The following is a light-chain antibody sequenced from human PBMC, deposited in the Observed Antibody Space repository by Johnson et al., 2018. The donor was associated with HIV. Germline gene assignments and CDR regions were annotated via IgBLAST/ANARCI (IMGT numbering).Light chain of an antibody. J-gene: IGLJ1*01. CDR1: SSNIGNNY. V-gene: IGLV1-51*01. Sequence: QAVLTQPPSVSAAPGQTVTISCSGSSSNIGNNYVSWYQQLPGTAPKLLIYDNNKRPSGIPGRFSGSKSGPSATLGITGLQTGDEADYYCGTWDSSLTSCVFGAGTKVTVL. CDR2: DNN. CDR3: GTWDSSLTSCV.